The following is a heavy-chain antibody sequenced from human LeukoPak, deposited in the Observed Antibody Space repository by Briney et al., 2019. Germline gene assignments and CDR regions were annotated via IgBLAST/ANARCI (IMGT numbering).Heavy chain of an antibody. Sequence: GGSLRLSCAASGFTFRDYSMNWVRQAPGKGLEWVSYISGSSSTIYYADSVKGRFTISRDYAKNSLYLQMNSLRAEDTAVYYCARASLFCSSPNCYTRAFAYWGQGTLVTVSS. J-gene: IGHJ4*02. CDR3: ARASLFCSSPNCYTRAFAY. D-gene: IGHD2-2*02. V-gene: IGHV3-48*01. CDR1: GFTFRDYS. CDR2: ISGSSSTI.